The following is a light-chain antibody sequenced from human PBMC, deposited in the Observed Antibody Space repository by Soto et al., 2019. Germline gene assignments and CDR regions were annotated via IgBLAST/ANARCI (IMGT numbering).Light chain of an antibody. CDR1: SSNIGSNY. CDR2: RNN. Sequence: QSVLTQPPSASGTPGERVTIYFTGSSSNIGSNYVYWYQQLPGTAPKLLIYRNNQRPSGVPDRFSGSKSGTSASLAISGLRSEDEADYYCAALDDSLSGPHWVFGGGTKVTVL. CDR3: AALDDSLSGPHWV. J-gene: IGLJ3*02. V-gene: IGLV1-47*01.